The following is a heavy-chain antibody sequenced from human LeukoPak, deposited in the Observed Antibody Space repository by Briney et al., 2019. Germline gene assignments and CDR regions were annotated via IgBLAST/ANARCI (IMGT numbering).Heavy chain of an antibody. CDR2: ISSSSSYI. J-gene: IGHJ3*02. CDR1: GFTFSSYS. CDR3: ARSYYDFWSGTNDAFDI. V-gene: IGHV3-21*01. Sequence: PGGSLRLSCAASGFTFSSYSMNWVRQAPGKGLEWVSSISSSSSYIYYADSVKGRFTISRDNAKNSLYLQMNSLRAEDTAVYYCARSYYDFWSGTNDAFDIWGQGTMVTVSS. D-gene: IGHD3-3*01.